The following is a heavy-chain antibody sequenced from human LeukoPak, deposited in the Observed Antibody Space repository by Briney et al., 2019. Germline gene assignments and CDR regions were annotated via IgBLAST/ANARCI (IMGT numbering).Heavy chain of an antibody. CDR1: GFTFSAYY. J-gene: IGHJ4*02. CDR3: ARGIAAAANYFDY. V-gene: IGHV3-11*05. D-gene: IGHD6-13*01. Sequence: GGSLRLSCAASGFTFSAYYMSWIRQSPGKGLEWVSYISTTSSYTNHADSVKGRFTISRDNAKNSLYLQMNSLRAEDTAVYYCARGIAAAANYFDYWGQGTLVTVSS. CDR2: ISTTSSYT.